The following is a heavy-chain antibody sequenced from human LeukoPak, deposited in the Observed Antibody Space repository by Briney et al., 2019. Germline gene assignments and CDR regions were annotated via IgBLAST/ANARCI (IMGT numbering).Heavy chain of an antibody. CDR1: GYTFTGYY. V-gene: IGHV1-2*02. D-gene: IGHD6-19*01. Sequence: VASVKVSCKASGYTFTGYYMHWVRQAPGQGLEWMGWINPNSGGTNYAQKFQGRVTMTRDTSISTAYMELSRLRSDGTAVYYCAREIDGLGRRSYFDYWGQGTLVTVSS. J-gene: IGHJ4*02. CDR2: INPNSGGT. CDR3: AREIDGLGRRSYFDY.